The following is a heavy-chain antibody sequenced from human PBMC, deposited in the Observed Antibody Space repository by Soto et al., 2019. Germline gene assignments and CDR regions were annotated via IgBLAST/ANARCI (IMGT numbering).Heavy chain of an antibody. D-gene: IGHD2-8*01. V-gene: IGHV1-58*01. CDR2: IAVGSGYT. J-gene: IGHJ4*02. CDR3: AADATAWQQMVPSDY. Sequence: SVKVSCKASGFTFTSSAFQWVRQARGQRLEWIGWIAVGSGYTNYAQRFQDRVTLTRDMSTATTYMELSRLTSEDTAIYYCAADATAWQQMVPSDYCGQGTLVTVSS. CDR1: GFTFTSSA.